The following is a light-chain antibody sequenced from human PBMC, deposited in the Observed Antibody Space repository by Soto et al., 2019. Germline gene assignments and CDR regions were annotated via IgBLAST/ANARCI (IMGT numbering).Light chain of an antibody. CDR3: QQYNTWPRT. CDR1: QSVSSN. CDR2: CAS. J-gene: IGKJ1*01. V-gene: IGKV3-15*01. Sequence: EIVMTQSPATLSVSPGERATLSCRASQSVSSNLAWYQQNPGHAPRLLIYCASTRATGIPARFSGSGSGTEFTLTISSLQSEDFAVYYCQQYNTWPRTFGQGTKVEIK.